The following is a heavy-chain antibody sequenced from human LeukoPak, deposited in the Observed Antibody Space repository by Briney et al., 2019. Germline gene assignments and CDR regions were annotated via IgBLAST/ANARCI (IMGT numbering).Heavy chain of an antibody. D-gene: IGHD3-9*01. Sequence: SQTLSLTCTVSGGSINSGSYYWSCIRQPAGKGLEWIGRIYTSGSTSYNPSLKSRVTISVDTSKNQFSLKLSSVTAADTAVYYCARNKYDILTGYFRRNNWFDPWGQGTLVTVSS. CDR1: GGSINSGSYY. V-gene: IGHV4-61*02. CDR2: IYTSGST. CDR3: ARNKYDILTGYFRRNNWFDP. J-gene: IGHJ5*02.